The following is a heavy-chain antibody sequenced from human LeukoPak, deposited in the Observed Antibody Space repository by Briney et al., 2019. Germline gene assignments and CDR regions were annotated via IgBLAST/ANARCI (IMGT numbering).Heavy chain of an antibody. D-gene: IGHD3-22*01. Sequence: GGSLRLSCAVSGFTVSAHYMSWVRQAPGKGLECVSFLYTGGDTYYADSVKGRFTISRDNARNSLYLQMNGLTDEDTAVYYCAREPPGNYDSSGHYYAYFDCWGQGALVTVSS. J-gene: IGHJ4*02. CDR1: GFTVSAHY. CDR3: AREPPGNYDSSGHYYAYFDC. V-gene: IGHV3-53*01. CDR2: LYTGGDT.